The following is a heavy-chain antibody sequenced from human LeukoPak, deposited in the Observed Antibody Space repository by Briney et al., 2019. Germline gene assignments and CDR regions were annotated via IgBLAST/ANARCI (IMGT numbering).Heavy chain of an antibody. J-gene: IGHJ4*02. D-gene: IGHD3-3*01. Sequence: SQTLSLTCAVSGGSISSGGYSWSWIRQPPGKDLEWIGYIYHSGSTYYNPSLKSRVTISVDRSKNQFSLKLSSVTAADTAVYYCARAESHTIFGVVIHSGGVDYWGQGTLVTVSS. V-gene: IGHV4-30-2*01. CDR1: GGSISSGGYS. CDR2: IYHSGST. CDR3: ARAESHTIFGVVIHSGGVDY.